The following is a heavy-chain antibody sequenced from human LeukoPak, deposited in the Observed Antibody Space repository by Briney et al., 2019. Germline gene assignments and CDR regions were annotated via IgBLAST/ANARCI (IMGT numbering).Heavy chain of an antibody. CDR1: GFTFGDYA. J-gene: IGHJ4*02. V-gene: IGHV3-49*04. D-gene: IGHD1-1*01. CDR3: SLAQYYNQGGY. Sequence: GGSLRLSCTASGFTFGDYAMGWVRQAPGKGLEWIGFIRSKAYGGTTEYAPSVKGRFTISRDDSKSIAYLQMNSLKTEDTAVYYCSLAQYYNQGGYWGQGTLVTVSS. CDR2: IRSKAYGGTT.